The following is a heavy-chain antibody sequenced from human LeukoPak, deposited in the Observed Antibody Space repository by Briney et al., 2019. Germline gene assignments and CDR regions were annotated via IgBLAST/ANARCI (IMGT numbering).Heavy chain of an antibody. D-gene: IGHD7-27*01. J-gene: IGHJ3*02. CDR3: ARRTGNTFDI. Sequence: SQTLSLTCTVSGGSISSGGYYWSCIRQPPGKGLEWIGYIFYSGSTYYNPSLKSRVTISVDTSKNQFSLKLSSVTAADTAVYYCARRTGNTFDIWGQGTVVTVSS. CDR1: GGSISSGGYY. V-gene: IGHV4-31*03. CDR2: IFYSGST.